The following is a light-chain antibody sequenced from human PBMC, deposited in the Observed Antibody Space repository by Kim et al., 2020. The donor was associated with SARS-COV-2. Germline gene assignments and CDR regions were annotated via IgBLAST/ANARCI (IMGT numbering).Light chain of an antibody. V-gene: IGLV3-19*01. CDR2: SKN. CDR3: NSRDSSGNHVL. CDR1: SLRNYY. J-gene: IGLJ2*01. Sequence: ALGKTVRITCQGDSLRNYYASWYQQKPGQAPVLVIYSKNHRPSGIPDRFSGSNSGNTASLTITGAQAEDEADYYCNSRDSSGNHVLFGGGTQLTVL.